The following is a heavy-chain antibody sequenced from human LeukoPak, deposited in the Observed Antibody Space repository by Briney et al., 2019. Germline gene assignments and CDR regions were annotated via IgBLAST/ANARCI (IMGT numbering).Heavy chain of an antibody. CDR1: GGSISSSSYY. V-gene: IGHV4-39*07. CDR2: IYYSGST. D-gene: IGHD2-2*01. CDR3: ARAPLGYCSSTSCYGNWFDP. J-gene: IGHJ5*02. Sequence: SSETLSLTCTVSGGSISSSSYYWGWIRQPPGNGLEWIGSIYYSGSTNYNPSLKSRVTISVDTSKNQFSLKLSSVTAADTAVYYCARAPLGYCSSTSCYGNWFDPWGQGTLVTVSS.